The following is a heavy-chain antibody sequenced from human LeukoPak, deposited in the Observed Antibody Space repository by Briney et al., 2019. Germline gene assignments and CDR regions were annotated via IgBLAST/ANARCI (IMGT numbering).Heavy chain of an antibody. CDR2: INPNSGRT. V-gene: IGHV1-2*02. CDR1: GYTFTGYY. Sequence: ASVKVSCKASGYTFTGYYMHWVRQAPGQGLEWMGWINPNSGRTNYAQKFQGRVTMTRDTSISTAYMELSRLRSDDTAVYYCAREVVTAHSFDPWGQGTLVTVSS. CDR3: AREVVTAHSFDP. J-gene: IGHJ5*02. D-gene: IGHD2-21*02.